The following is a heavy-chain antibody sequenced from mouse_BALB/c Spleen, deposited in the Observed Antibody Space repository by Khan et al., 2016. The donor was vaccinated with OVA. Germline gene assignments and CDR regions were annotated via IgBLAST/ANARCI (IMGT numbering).Heavy chain of an antibody. CDR3: ARLAYYYGSEGFAY. V-gene: IGHV5-6*01. Sequence: VQLKESGGDVVKPGGSLKLSCAASGFTFSTYGMSWVRQTPDKRLEWVATVSTGGHYTYYSDTVKGRFTISRDNAKNTLYLQMSSLKSEDTAMFYCARLAYYYGSEGFAYWGQGTLVTVSA. D-gene: IGHD1-1*01. CDR1: GFTFSTYG. J-gene: IGHJ3*01. CDR2: VSTGGHYT.